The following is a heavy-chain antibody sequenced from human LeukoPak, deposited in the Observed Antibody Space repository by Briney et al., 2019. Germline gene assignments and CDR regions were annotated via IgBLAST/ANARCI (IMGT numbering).Heavy chain of an antibody. Sequence: ASVKVSCKASGYTFTSYDINWVRQATGQGLEWMGWMNPNSGNTGYAQKFQGRVTMTRNTSISTAYMELSSLRSEDTAVYYCARGSNDYGDYYYYYMDVWGKGTTVTISS. CDR3: ARGSNDYGDYYYYYMDV. J-gene: IGHJ6*03. CDR1: GYTFTSYD. CDR2: MNPNSGNT. D-gene: IGHD4-17*01. V-gene: IGHV1-8*01.